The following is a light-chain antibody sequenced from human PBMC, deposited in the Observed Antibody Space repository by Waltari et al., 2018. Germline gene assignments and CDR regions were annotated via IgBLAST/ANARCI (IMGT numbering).Light chain of an antibody. J-gene: IGKJ1*01. CDR3: QQSYSNPPWT. V-gene: IGKV1-NL1*01. CDR1: QGISNS. CDR2: AAS. Sequence: DIQMTQSPSSLSASVGDRVTITCRASQGISNSLAWYQQKPGTAPKLLLYAASRLESGVPSRFSGSGSGTDYTLTISSLQPEDFATYYGQQSYSNPPWTFGQGTKVEIK.